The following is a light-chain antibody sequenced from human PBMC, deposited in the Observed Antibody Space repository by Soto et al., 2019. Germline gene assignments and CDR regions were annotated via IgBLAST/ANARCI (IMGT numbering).Light chain of an antibody. CDR1: QKITVW. CDR2: QAS. CDR3: QQYSGYPGT. V-gene: IGKV1-5*03. Sequence: DIQMTQSPSTLSASIGDRVTITCRASQKITVWLAWYQQKPGKAPKLLIYQASILENGVPSRFSGSGSETEFTLTISSLQPDDFGSYYRQQYSGYPGTFGQGTKVEIK. J-gene: IGKJ1*01.